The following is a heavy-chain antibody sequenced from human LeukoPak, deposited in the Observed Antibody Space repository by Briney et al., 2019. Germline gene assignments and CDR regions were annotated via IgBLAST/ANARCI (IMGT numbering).Heavy chain of an antibody. Sequence: GGSLRLSCAASGSIFSSYAMSWVRQAPGKGLEWVSYGGSGGRTYYADSVKDRFTVSRDNSKSTLYLQMNSLTAEDTAVYYCAKMRGQYYHSYYMDAWGKGTTVTVSS. J-gene: IGHJ6*03. V-gene: IGHV3-23*01. CDR3: AKMRGQYYHSYYMDA. CDR2: GGSGGRT. CDR1: GSIFSSYA.